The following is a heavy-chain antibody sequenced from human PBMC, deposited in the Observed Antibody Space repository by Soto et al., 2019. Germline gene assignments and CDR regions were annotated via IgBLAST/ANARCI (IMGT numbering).Heavy chain of an antibody. CDR3: ARGPNTAAYDY. J-gene: IGHJ4*02. D-gene: IGHD5-18*01. CDR2: IDPNSGAT. CDR1: GYTFSAYF. V-gene: IGHV1-2*04. Sequence: ASVKVSCKASGYTFSAYFLHWVRQAPGQGFEWVGWIDPNSGATNYAQKFQGWVTMSRDTSISTAYMELSRLSSDDTAVYYCARGPNTAAYDYWGQGTLVTVSS.